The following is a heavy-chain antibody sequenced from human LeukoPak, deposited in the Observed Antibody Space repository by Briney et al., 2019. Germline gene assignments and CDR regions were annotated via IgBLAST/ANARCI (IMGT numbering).Heavy chain of an antibody. D-gene: IGHD4-11*01. CDR3: ARDPTTPSGGSWFGFDY. V-gene: IGHV1-18*01. J-gene: IGHJ4*02. Sequence: GSVKVSCKASGYTFTNYAMNWVRQAPGQGLEWMGWISAYNGNTNYAQKLQGRVTMTTDTSTSTAYMELRSLRSDDTAVYYCARDPTTPSGGSWFGFDYWGQGTLVTVSS. CDR2: ISAYNGNT. CDR1: GYTFTNYA.